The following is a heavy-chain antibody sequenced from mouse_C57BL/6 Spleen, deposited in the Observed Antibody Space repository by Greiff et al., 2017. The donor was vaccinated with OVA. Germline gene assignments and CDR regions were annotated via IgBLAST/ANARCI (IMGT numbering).Heavy chain of an antibody. CDR1: GYAFSSSW. D-gene: IGHD2-3*01. V-gene: IGHV1-82*01. J-gene: IGHJ1*03. Sequence: VQLKESGPELVKPGASVKISCKASGYAFSSSWMNWVKQRPGKGLEWIGRIYPGDGDTNYNGKFKGKATLTADKSSSTAYMQLSSLTSEDSAVYFCARYDGYWYFDVWGTGTTVTVSS. CDR2: IYPGDGDT. CDR3: ARYDGYWYFDV.